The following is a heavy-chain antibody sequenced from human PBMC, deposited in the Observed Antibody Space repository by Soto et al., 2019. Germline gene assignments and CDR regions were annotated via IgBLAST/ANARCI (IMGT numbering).Heavy chain of an antibody. CDR1: RFTLSSFW. D-gene: IGHD4-17*01. V-gene: IGHV3-7*01. J-gene: IGHJ4*02. Sequence: GGSLRLSCAASRFTLSSFWMNWVRLAPGKGLEWVANIKQDGSQKNYVDSVKGRFTISRDNAKNSLYLQMSSLRAEDTAVYYCMTSVTTHDYWGQGTLVTVSS. CDR2: IKQDGSQK. CDR3: MTSVTTHDY.